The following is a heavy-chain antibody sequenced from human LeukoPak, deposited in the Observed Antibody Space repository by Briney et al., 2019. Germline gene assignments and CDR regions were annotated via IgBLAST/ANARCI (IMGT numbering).Heavy chain of an antibody. J-gene: IGHJ5*02. D-gene: IGHD2-2*01. CDR3: AGVVEVPAATGLWFDP. Sequence: SETLSLTRTVSGGSIRSYYWSWIRQPPGKGLEWIGYIYYSGSTNYNPSLKSRVTISEDTSKNQFSLKLSSVTAADTAVYYCAGVVEVPAATGLWFDPWGQGTLVTVSS. CDR1: GGSIRSYY. CDR2: IYYSGST. V-gene: IGHV4-59*01.